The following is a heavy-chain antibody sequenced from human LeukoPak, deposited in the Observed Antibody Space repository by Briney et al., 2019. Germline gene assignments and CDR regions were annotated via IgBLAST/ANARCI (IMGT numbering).Heavy chain of an antibody. V-gene: IGHV3-53*01. D-gene: IGHD1-14*01. J-gene: IGHJ4*02. Sequence: GGSLRLSCTVSGFTVSSNSMSWVRQAPGKGLEWVSFIYSDNTHYSDSVKGRFTISRDNSKNTLYLQMNSLRAEDTAVYYCASNLINRGVFDYWGQGTLVTVSS. CDR1: GFTVSSNS. CDR2: IYSDNT. CDR3: ASNLINRGVFDY.